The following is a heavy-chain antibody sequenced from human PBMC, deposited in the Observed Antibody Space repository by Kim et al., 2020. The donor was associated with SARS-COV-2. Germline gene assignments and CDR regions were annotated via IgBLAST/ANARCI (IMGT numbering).Heavy chain of an antibody. J-gene: IGHJ3*02. D-gene: IGHD3-10*01. CDR1: GFNLNSFT. V-gene: IGHV3-21*04. CDR2: ISSGGDNR. Sequence: GGSLRLSCSASGFNLNSFTINWVRQAPGKGLEWVAAISSGGDNRYYGDAFMGRLSVSRDNTRRSVFLQMDSLRVDDTATYFCARTYFRDSSHPSGGFIDAFDIWGQGSLVIVSA. CDR3: ARTYFRDSSHPSGGFIDAFDI.